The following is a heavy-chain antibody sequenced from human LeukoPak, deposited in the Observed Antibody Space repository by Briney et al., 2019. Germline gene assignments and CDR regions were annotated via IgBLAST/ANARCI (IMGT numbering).Heavy chain of an antibody. D-gene: IGHD3-22*01. Sequence: KSGESLKICCMGSGYSFTFYWNAWVRQMPGKGLEGMVIIYPGDSDTRYSPSFQGQVTISADKSISTAYLQWSRLKASDTAMYYCARSNYYDSYTNYWGQGTLVTVSS. V-gene: IGHV5-51*01. CDR1: GYSFTFYW. CDR3: ARSNYYDSYTNY. J-gene: IGHJ4*02. CDR2: IYPGDSDT.